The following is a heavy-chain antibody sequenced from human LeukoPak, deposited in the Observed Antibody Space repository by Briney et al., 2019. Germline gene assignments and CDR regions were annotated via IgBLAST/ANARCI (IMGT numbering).Heavy chain of an antibody. J-gene: IGHJ4*02. CDR1: GGTFSSYA. CDR3: AREEITTVTTPRDY. D-gene: IGHD4-11*01. CDR2: IIPIFGTA. V-gene: IGHV1-69*13. Sequence: ASVKVSCKASGGTFSSYAISWVRQAPGQGLEWMGGIIPIFGTANYAQKFQGRVTITADESTSTAYMKLSSLRSEDTAVYYCAREEITTVTTPRDYWGQGTLVTVSS.